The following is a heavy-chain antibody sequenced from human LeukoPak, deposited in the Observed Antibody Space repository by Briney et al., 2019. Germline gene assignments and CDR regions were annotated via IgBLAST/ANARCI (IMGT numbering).Heavy chain of an antibody. CDR1: GGTFSSYA. Sequence: SVKVSCKASGGTFSSYAISWVRQAPGQGLEWMGGIIPISGTANYAQKFQGRVTITTDESTSTAYMELSSLRSEDTAVYYCARSIMITFGGVYYFDYWGQGTLVTVSS. V-gene: IGHV1-69*05. CDR3: ARSIMITFGGVYYFDY. J-gene: IGHJ4*02. CDR2: IIPISGTA. D-gene: IGHD3-16*01.